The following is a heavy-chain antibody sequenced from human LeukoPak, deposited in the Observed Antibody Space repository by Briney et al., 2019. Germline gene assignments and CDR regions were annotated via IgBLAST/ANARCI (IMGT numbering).Heavy chain of an antibody. CDR3: ARDNSCSSSSCGNSYMDV. Sequence: ASVTVSFKASVYTFTGYYIHWVRQAPGQGMGWMGWINPNSGGTNYAQKFQGRVTMTRDTSISTAYMELSGLKSDDTAVFYCARDNSCSSSSCGNSYMDVWGKGTTVTVSS. CDR2: INPNSGGT. D-gene: IGHD2-2*01. CDR1: VYTFTGYY. J-gene: IGHJ6*03. V-gene: IGHV1-2*02.